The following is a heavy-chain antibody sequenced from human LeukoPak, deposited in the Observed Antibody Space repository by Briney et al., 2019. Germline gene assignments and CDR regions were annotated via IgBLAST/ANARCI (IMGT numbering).Heavy chain of an antibody. CDR3: AKGSAIFGVDVYAFDI. D-gene: IGHD3-3*01. J-gene: IGHJ3*02. CDR2: ISGSGGST. Sequence: GGSLRLSCAASGFTFSSYAMSWVRQAPGKGLEWVSAISGSGGSTYYADSVKGRFTISRDNSKNTLYLQMNSLRAEDTAVYYCAKGSAIFGVDVYAFDIWGQGTMVTVSS. V-gene: IGHV3-23*01. CDR1: GFTFSSYA.